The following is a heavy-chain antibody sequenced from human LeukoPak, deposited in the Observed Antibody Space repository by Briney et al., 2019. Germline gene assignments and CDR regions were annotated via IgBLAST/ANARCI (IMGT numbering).Heavy chain of an antibody. CDR2: IYYSGST. CDR3: AREGSYKGFDI. D-gene: IGHD1-26*01. Sequence: PSETLSLTCTVSGGSISSYYWNWIRQPPGKGLEWIGYIYYSGSTNYNPSLKSRVTISVDTSKNQFSLKLSSVTAADTAVYYCAREGSYKGFDIWGQGTMVTVSS. V-gene: IGHV4-59*01. CDR1: GGSISSYY. J-gene: IGHJ3*02.